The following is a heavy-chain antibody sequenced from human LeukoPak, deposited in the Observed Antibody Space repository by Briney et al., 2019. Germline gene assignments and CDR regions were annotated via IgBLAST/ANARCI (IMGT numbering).Heavy chain of an antibody. J-gene: IGHJ4*02. CDR3: ARDRPRARYFDY. V-gene: IGHV1-69*04. CDR2: IIPILNVP. Sequence: SVNVSFKASGGTFNDYSISWVRQAPGQGLELMGRIIPILNVPNYAQKFEGRVTITADKSTNTAYLELSSMKSEDTAVYFCARDRPRARYFDYWGEGTLVTVSS. D-gene: IGHD2-15*01. CDR1: GGTFNDYS.